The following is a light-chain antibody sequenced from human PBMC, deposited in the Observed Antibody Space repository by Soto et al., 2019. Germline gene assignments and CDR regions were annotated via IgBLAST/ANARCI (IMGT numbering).Light chain of an antibody. J-gene: IGKJ4*01. V-gene: IGKV1-12*01. CDR2: EAA. Sequence: DIHMTQSPSSVSASIGDRVTLTWRGSQGISTWLVWIQQKPGKAPKVLIYEAASLESGVPSRFSGSGSVTDFTLNISSLEPDDSATYCCQQASDFPLPFGGGTKVEI. CDR1: QGISTW. CDR3: QQASDFPLP.